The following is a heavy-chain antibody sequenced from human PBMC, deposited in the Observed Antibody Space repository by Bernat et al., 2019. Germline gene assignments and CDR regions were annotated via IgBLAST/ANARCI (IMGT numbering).Heavy chain of an antibody. V-gene: IGHV3-53*02. Sequence: VQLVETGGGLIQPGGSLRLSCAASGLPVSRNYMSWVGQAPGKGREWVSVIYSGGSTYYADSVKGRFTISRDNSKNTLYLQMNSLRAEDTAVYYCARDPTDYDILTASMENSAYGMDVWGQGTTVTVSS. CDR1: GLPVSRNY. CDR2: IYSGGST. CDR3: ARDPTDYDILTASMENSAYGMDV. J-gene: IGHJ6*02. D-gene: IGHD3-9*01.